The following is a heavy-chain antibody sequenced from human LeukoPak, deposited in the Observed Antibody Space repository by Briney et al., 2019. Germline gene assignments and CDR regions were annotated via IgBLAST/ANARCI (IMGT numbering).Heavy chain of an antibody. J-gene: IGHJ4*02. D-gene: IGHD6-13*01. CDR3: ARDGRSSWPSYFDN. CDR1: GYTFTSYG. CDR2: ISAYNGNT. V-gene: IGHV1-18*01. Sequence: ASVKVSCKASGYTFTSYGISWVRQPPGQGVEWMGWISAYNGNTNYAHKLQGRVTMTTDTSTSTAYMELRSLRSDDTAVYYCARDGRSSWPSYFDNWGQRTLVTVSS.